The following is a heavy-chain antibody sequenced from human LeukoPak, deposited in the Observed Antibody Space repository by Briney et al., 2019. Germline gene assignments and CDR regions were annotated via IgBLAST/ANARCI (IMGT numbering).Heavy chain of an antibody. CDR3: ASQGAGPMGPTAFDY. Sequence: PSETLSLTCTVSGGSISSSSYYWGWIRQPPGKGLEWIGSIYYSGSTYYNPSLKSRVTIPVDTSKNQFSLKLSSVTAADTAVYYCASQGAGPMGPTAFDYWGQGTLVTVSS. CDR2: IYYSGST. J-gene: IGHJ4*02. D-gene: IGHD5-18*01. V-gene: IGHV4-39*01. CDR1: GGSISSSSYY.